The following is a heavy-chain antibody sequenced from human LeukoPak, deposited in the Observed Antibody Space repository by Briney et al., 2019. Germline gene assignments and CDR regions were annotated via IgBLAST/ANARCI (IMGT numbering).Heavy chain of an antibody. CDR3: AKDQRSMVATGPCEFDY. CDR1: GFAFTNYA. D-gene: IGHD5-12*01. Sequence: GGSLRLSCAASGFAFTNYAMSWVRQAPEKGLEWVSAISISGDYTYYADSVKGRFTISRDTSKNTLYLQMNSLRAEDTAVYYCAKDQRSMVATGPCEFDYWGQGTLVTVS. J-gene: IGHJ4*02. CDR2: ISISGDYT. V-gene: IGHV3-23*01.